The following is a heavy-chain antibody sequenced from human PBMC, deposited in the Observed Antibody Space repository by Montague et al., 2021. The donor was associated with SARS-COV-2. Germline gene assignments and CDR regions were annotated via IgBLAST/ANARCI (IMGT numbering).Heavy chain of an antibody. D-gene: IGHD3-22*01. CDR3: ARGPRITMIVVVITDIWFDP. V-gene: IGHV4-34*01. J-gene: IGHJ5*02. CDR2: INHSGST. CDR1: GRSVSDYY. Sequence: SETLSLTCAVYGRSVSDYYWSWIRQPPGKGLEWIGEINHSGSTNYNPSLKSRVTTSEDTSKNQFSLKLTSVTAADTAVYYCARGPRITMIVVVITDIWFDPWGQGTLVTVSS.